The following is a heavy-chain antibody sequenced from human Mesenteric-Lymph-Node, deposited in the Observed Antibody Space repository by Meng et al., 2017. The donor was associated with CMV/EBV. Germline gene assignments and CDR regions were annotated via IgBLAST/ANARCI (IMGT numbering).Heavy chain of an antibody. CDR1: GGSCSGYY. CDR2: INHSGST. D-gene: IGHD4-23*01. V-gene: IGHV4-34*01. Sequence: QLHQWGAGLLKPSELLSLTCAVYGGSCSGYYVSWIRQPPGKGLEWIGEINHSGSTNYNPSLKSRVTISVDTSKNQFSLKLSSVTAADTAVYYCARHQRWLKSEGGFNYWGQGTLVTVSS. J-gene: IGHJ4*02. CDR3: ARHQRWLKSEGGFNY.